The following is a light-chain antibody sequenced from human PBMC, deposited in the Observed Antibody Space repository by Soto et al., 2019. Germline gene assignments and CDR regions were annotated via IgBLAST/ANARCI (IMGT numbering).Light chain of an antibody. CDR2: EVS. J-gene: IGLJ1*01. CDR3: SSYAGSDNFDV. CDR1: SSDVGGYNY. V-gene: IGLV2-8*01. Sequence: QSALTQPPSASGSPGQSVTSSCTGSSSDVGGYNYVSWYQQHPGKAPKLMIYEVSKRPSGVPDRFSGSKSGNTASLTVSGLQAEDEAYYYCSSYAGSDNFDVFGTGSKLTVL.